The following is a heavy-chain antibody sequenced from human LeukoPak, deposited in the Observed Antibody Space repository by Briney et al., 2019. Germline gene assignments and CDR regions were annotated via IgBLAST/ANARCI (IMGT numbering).Heavy chain of an antibody. CDR2: IIPIFGTA. V-gene: IGHV1-69*05. J-gene: IGHJ5*02. Sequence: ASVKVSCKASGGTFSSYAISWVRQAPGQGREWMGRIIPIFGTANYAQKFQGRVTITTYESTSTAYMELSSLRSEDTAEYYCARDRTTGTSEVWFDPWGQGTLVTVSS. CDR1: GGTFSSYA. D-gene: IGHD1-1*01. CDR3: ARDRTTGTSEVWFDP.